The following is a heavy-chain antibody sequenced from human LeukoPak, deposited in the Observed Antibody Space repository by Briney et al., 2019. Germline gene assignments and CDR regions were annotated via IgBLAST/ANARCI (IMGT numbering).Heavy chain of an antibody. CDR2: IYYSGST. D-gene: IGHD6-13*01. Sequence: SETLSLTCTVSGGSISSSSYYWGWIRQPPGKGLEWIGSIYYSGSTYYNPSLKSRVTISVDTSKNQFSLKLSSVTAADTAVYYCARVAYSSSWSYYYYMDVWGKGTTVTVSS. V-gene: IGHV4-39*01. CDR1: GGSISSSSYY. CDR3: ARVAYSSSWSYYYYMDV. J-gene: IGHJ6*03.